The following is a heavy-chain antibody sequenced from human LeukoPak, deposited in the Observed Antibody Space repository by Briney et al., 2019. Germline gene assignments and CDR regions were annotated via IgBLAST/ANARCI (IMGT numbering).Heavy chain of an antibody. D-gene: IGHD4-23*01. V-gene: IGHV4-61*08. Sequence: SETLSLTCTVSGVSMSSGAFYWSWIRQHPGKGLEWIGNIYYSGSTNCNPSVKSRVAMSVDTSKKQFSLKLSSLTAADTAVYYCARGGTAVIAPYAFDIWGQGTMVTVSS. CDR2: IYYSGST. J-gene: IGHJ3*02. CDR1: GVSMSSGAFY. CDR3: ARGGTAVIAPYAFDI.